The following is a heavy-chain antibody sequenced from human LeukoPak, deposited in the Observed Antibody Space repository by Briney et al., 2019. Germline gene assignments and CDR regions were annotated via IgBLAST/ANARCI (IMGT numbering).Heavy chain of an antibody. CDR3: ARSLGWGSTFDY. J-gene: IGHJ4*02. CDR2: IYYSGST. D-gene: IGHD7-27*01. V-gene: IGHV4-31*03. CDR1: GGSISSGGYY. Sequence: PSETLSLTCIVSGGSISSGGYYWSWIRQHPGKGLEWIGYIYYSGSTYYNPSLKSRVTISVDTSKNQFSLKLSSVTAADTAVYYCARSLGWGSTFDYWGQGTLVTVSS.